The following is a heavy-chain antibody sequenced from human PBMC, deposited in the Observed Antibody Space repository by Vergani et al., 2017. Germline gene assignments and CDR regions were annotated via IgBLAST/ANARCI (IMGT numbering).Heavy chain of an antibody. V-gene: IGHV3-23*01. D-gene: IGHD1-14*01. CDR1: GFTFSSYA. CDR2: ISGSGGST. J-gene: IGHJ4*02. Sequence: EVQLLESGGNLIQPGGSLRLSCAASGFTFSSYAMSWVRQAPGNGLEWVSAISGSGGSTYYADSVKGRFTISRDNSKNTLYLQMNSLRAEDTAVYYCAKGDPYINQYYFDYWGQGTPVTVSS. CDR3: AKGDPYINQYYFDY.